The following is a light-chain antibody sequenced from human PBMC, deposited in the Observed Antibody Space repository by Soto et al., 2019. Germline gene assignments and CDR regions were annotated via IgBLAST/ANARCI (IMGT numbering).Light chain of an antibody. V-gene: IGLV2-14*01. CDR1: SSDVGGYNY. J-gene: IGLJ1*01. CDR2: DVS. Sequence: QSVLTQPASVSGSPGQSITISCTGTSSDVGGYNYVSWYQQHPGKAPKLMIYDVSHRPSGVSNRFSGSKSGNTAFLTISGLQAEDEADYYCSSYTSSSTYVFGTGTKLTVL. CDR3: SSYTSSSTYV.